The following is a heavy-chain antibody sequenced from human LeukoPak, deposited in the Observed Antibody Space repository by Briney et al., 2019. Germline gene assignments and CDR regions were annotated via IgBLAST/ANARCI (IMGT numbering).Heavy chain of an antibody. D-gene: IGHD6-13*01. CDR2: IGTAGDR. Sequence: GGSLRLSCAASGFGFSNYDMHWVRQGTGKGPEWVSSIGTAGDRYYADSVKGRFTISRENAKDSLYLQMNSLRAGDTAVYFCARGNWGSNWSRWFDPWGQGTLVTVSS. V-gene: IGHV3-13*01. CDR3: ARGNWGSNWSRWFDP. J-gene: IGHJ5*02. CDR1: GFGFSNYD.